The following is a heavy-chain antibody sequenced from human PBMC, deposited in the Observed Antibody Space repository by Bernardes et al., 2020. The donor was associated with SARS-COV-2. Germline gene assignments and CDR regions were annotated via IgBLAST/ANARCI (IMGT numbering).Heavy chain of an antibody. J-gene: IGHJ5*02. D-gene: IGHD3-16*01. CDR2: ISADNGNT. V-gene: IGHV1-18*01. Sequence: ASVKVSCKASGYTFTSYGISWVRQAPGQGLEWMGWISADNGNTNYAQKLQGRVTMTTDTSTNTAYMELRSLRSDDTAVYYCATVVGYRLGGGWFDPWGQGTLVTVSS. CDR1: GYTFTSYG. CDR3: ATVVGYRLGGGWFDP.